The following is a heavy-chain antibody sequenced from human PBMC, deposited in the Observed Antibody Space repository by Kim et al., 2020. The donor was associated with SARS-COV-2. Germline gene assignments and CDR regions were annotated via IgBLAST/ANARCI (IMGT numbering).Heavy chain of an antibody. D-gene: IGHD6-25*01. CDR3: ARAEKSGDAFDI. V-gene: IGHV4-31*02. Sequence: YYHPSLKSRVTISVDTSKNQFSLKLSSVTAADTAVYYCARAEKSGDAFDIWGQGTMVTVSS. J-gene: IGHJ3*02.